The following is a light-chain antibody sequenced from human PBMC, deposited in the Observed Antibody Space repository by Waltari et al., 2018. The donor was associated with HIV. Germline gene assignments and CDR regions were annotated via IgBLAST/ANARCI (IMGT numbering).Light chain of an antibody. CDR2: EGN. CDR3: SSYTSVSTVL. V-gene: IGLV2-23*03. J-gene: IGLJ2*01. Sequence: QSALTQPASVSGSPGQSITLSFTGSRSYVWTSSLVSWYQHHPGKAPKPMIYEGNKRPSGVSNRFSGSKSGNTASLTISGLQAEDEADYYCSSYTSVSTVLFGGGTKLTVL. CDR1: RSYVWTSSL.